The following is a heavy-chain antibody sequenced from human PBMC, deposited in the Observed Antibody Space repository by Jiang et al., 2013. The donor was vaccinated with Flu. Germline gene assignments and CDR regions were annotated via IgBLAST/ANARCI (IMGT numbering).Heavy chain of an antibody. CDR3: ARDPDTPMPIDF. J-gene: IGHJ4*02. Sequence: SGAEVKKPGASVKVSCKASGYTFTSYGISWVRQAPGQGLEWMGWISAYNGNTNYAQKLQGRVTMTTDTSTSTAYMELSGLTSADTAVYYCARDPDTPMPIDFWGQGTLVTISS. CDR1: GYTFTSYG. V-gene: IGHV1-18*01. CDR2: ISAYNGNT. D-gene: IGHD5-18*01.